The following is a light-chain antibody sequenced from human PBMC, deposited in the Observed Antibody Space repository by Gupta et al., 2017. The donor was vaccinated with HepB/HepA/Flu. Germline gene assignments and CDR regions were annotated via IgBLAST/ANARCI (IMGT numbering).Light chain of an antibody. J-gene: IGKJ5*01. CDR2: AAS. CDR1: QTINNW. CDR3: HQAESFQIT. V-gene: IGKV1-12*01. Sequence: DIQMTQSPSSVSASVGDTITITCRASQTINNWLAWYQQKPGEAPKLLIYAASNLVSGVPSRFSGSGSGTDFSLTISSLQPEDSATYHCHQAESFQITFGQGTRLEIK.